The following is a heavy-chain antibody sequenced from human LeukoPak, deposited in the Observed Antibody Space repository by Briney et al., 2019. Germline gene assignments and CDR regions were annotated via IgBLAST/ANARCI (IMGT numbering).Heavy chain of an antibody. CDR1: GFTFSNYG. J-gene: IGHJ6*03. CDR3: AKTASGTYYYYYMDV. V-gene: IGHV3-30*02. CDR2: IRYDGSNK. Sequence: GGSLRLSCAASGFTFSNYGMHWVRQAPGKGLEGVTFIRYDGSNKYYADSVKGRFTISRDNSKNTLYLQMNSLRAEDTAVYYCAKTASGTYYYYYMDVWGKGTTVTVSS. D-gene: IGHD6-13*01.